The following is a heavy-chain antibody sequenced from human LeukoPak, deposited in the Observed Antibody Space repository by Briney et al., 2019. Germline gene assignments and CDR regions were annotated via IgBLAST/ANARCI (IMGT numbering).Heavy chain of an antibody. CDR2: ISDSGGNT. CDR3: ANDHGSTA. Sequence: GGSLRLSCAASGFPFSTYAMSWVRQAPGKGLEWVSAISDSGGNTYYADSVKGRFTISRDNSKNTLSLQMNSLRAEDTAVYYCANDHGSTAWGQGTLVTVSS. CDR1: GFPFSTYA. D-gene: IGHD2-2*01. V-gene: IGHV3-23*01. J-gene: IGHJ5*02.